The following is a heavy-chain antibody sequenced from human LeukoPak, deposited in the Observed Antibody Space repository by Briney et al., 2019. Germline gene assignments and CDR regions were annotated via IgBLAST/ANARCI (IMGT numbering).Heavy chain of an antibody. CDR2: IIPIFGTA. Sequence: ASVKVSCKASGGTFSSYAISWVRQAPGQGLEWMGGIIPIFGTANYAQKFQGRVTITADESTSTAYMELSSLRSEDTAVYYCARAIVGATPAFDYWGQGTLVTVSS. J-gene: IGHJ4*02. D-gene: IGHD1-26*01. V-gene: IGHV1-69*13. CDR1: GGTFSSYA. CDR3: ARAIVGATPAFDY.